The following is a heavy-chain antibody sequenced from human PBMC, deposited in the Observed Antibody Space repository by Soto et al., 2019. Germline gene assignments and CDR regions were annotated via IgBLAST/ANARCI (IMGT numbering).Heavy chain of an antibody. CDR2: LYYNGET. Sequence: QLQLQESGPGLVKPAETLSLNCAVSGGSVSSGNYFWGWIRQPPGKGLEWIGNLYYNGETYYSPSLKSRVTMSVDTAQNQCSLRLTSVTAADTAVYYCARRLIYNCNQGHAVDFWGQGTLVTVSS. D-gene: IGHD1-20*01. J-gene: IGHJ3*01. V-gene: IGHV4-39*01. CDR1: GGSVSSGNYF. CDR3: ARRLIYNCNQGHAVDF.